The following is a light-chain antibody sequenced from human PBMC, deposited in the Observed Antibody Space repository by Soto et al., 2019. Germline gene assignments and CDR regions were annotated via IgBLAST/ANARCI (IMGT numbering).Light chain of an antibody. Sequence: QSVLTQPPSASGTPGQRVTISCSGSSSNIGSNYLYWYQQLPGTAPKLLIYRNSQRPSGVPDRFSGSKSGTSASLAISGLRSEDEGDYYCAASDDSLSGVVFGGGTKLTVL. J-gene: IGLJ2*01. CDR1: SSNIGSNY. CDR3: AASDDSLSGVV. CDR2: RNS. V-gene: IGLV1-47*01.